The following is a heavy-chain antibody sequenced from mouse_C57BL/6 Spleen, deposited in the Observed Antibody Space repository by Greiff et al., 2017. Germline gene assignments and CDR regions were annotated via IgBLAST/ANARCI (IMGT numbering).Heavy chain of an antibody. Sequence: EVMLVESGGDLVKPGGSLKLSCAASGFTFSSYGMSWVRQTPDKRLEWVATISSGGSYTYYPDSVKGRFTISRDNAKNTLYLQMSSLKSEDTAMYYCARREGLRRAMDYWGQGTSVTVSS. CDR1: GFTFSSYG. CDR2: ISSGGSYT. CDR3: ARREGLRRAMDY. J-gene: IGHJ4*01. D-gene: IGHD2-2*01. V-gene: IGHV5-6*02.